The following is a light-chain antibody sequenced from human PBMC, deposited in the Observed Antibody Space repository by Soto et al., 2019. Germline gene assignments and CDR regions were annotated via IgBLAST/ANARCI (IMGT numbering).Light chain of an antibody. CDR1: QSISTW. J-gene: IGKJ2*01. Sequence: DIQMTQSPSTLFASVGDRVTITCRASQSISTWLAWYQQKPGKAPKVLIYKASSLESGVPSRFSGSGSGTEFTLTISSLQPDDFANYYCQQYNSYPYTFGQGTKLEIK. CDR2: KAS. CDR3: QQYNSYPYT. V-gene: IGKV1-5*03.